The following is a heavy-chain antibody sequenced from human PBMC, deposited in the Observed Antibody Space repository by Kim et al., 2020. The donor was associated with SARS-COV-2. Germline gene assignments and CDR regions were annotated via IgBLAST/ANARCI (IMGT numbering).Heavy chain of an antibody. V-gene: IGHV3-30*18. CDR3: AKDHGNTRLLLRSSSFDY. J-gene: IGHJ4*02. CDR2: ISYDGSNK. Sequence: GGSLRLSCAASGFTFSSYGMHWVRQAPGKGLEWVAVISYDGSNKYYADSVKGRVTISRDNSKNTLYLQMNSLRAEDTAVYYCAKDHGNTRLLLRSSSFDYWGQGSLVTVSS. D-gene: IGHD2-15*01. CDR1: GFTFSSYG.